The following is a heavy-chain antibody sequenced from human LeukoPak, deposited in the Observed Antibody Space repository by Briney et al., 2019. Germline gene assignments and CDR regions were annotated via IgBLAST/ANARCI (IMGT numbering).Heavy chain of an antibody. Sequence: GGSLRLSCAASGFTFSSSAMSWVRQAPGKGLEWVSVNSGSGDTTYYADSVKGRFTISRDNSKNTVYLQMNSLRAEDTAVYYCAKTGAFDTWGQGTMVTVSS. J-gene: IGHJ3*02. CDR1: GFTFSSSA. CDR2: NSGSGDTT. CDR3: AKTGAFDT. V-gene: IGHV3-23*01.